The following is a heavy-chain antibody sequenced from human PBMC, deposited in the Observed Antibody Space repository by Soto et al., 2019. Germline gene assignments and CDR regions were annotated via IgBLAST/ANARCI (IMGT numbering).Heavy chain of an antibody. CDR3: ARQTTYYYDSSGYRGWFDP. CDR1: GYSSTSYW. Sequence: GESLKISCNGSGYSSTSYWIGWVRQMPGKGLEWMGIIYPGDSDTRYSPSFQGQVTISADKSISTAYLQWSSLKASDTAMYYCARQTTYYYDSSGYRGWFDPWGQGTLVTVS. J-gene: IGHJ5*02. D-gene: IGHD3-22*01. V-gene: IGHV5-51*01. CDR2: IYPGDSDT.